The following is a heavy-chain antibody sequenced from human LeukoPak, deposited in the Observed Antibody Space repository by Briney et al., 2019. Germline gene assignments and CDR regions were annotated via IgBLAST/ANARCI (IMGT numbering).Heavy chain of an antibody. CDR1: GYTFTGYY. J-gene: IGHJ4*02. V-gene: IGHV1-2*02. CDR3: ARDSLRYSYADY. D-gene: IGHD5-18*01. CDR2: INPNSGGT. Sequence: ASVKVSCKASGYTFTGYYMHWVRQAPGQGLEWMGWINPNSGGTNYAQKFQGRVTMTRGTSISTAYMELSRLRSDDTAVYYCARDSLRYSYADYWGQGTLVTVSS.